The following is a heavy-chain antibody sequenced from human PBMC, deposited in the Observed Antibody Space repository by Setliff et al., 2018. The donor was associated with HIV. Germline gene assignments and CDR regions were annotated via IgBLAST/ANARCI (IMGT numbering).Heavy chain of an antibody. CDR2: MNPNSGNT. J-gene: IGHJ4*02. V-gene: IGHV1-8*02. CDR1: GYTFTSYD. CDR3: AREGPKTYYFDY. Sequence: ASVKVSCKASGYTFTSYDINWVRQATGQGLEWMGWMNPNSGNTGYAQKFQGRVTMTRDTSTSTVYMELSSLRSEDTAVYYCAREGPKTYYFDYWGQGTLVTSPQ.